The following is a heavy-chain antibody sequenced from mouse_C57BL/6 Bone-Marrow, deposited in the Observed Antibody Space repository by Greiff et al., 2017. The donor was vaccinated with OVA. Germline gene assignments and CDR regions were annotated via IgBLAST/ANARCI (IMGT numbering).Heavy chain of an antibody. D-gene: IGHD4-1*01. Sequence: QVQLQQPGAELVKPGASVKLSCKASGYTFTSYWMHWVKQRPGRGLEWIGRIDPNRGGTKYNETFKSQATLTVDKPSSTAYMQLSSLTSEDSAVYYCARSWRTGPPFDYWGQGTTLTVSA. CDR3: ARSWRTGPPFDY. J-gene: IGHJ2*01. CDR1: GYTFTSYW. CDR2: IDPNRGGT. V-gene: IGHV1-72*01.